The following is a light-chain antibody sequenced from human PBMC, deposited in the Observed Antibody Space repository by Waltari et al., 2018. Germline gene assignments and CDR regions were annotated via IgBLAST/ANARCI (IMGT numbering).Light chain of an antibody. V-gene: IGLV1-51*02. CDR2: ENN. CDR1: SSNIGNDY. J-gene: IGLJ2*01. CDR3: GTWDTSLSALI. Sequence: QSVLTQPPSVSAAPGQKVTISCSGSSSNIGNDYVSWYQQLTGTAPKLFIYENNKRPSGIPDRFAGSKSGTSATLGITGLQTGDEADYYCGTWDTSLSALIFGGGTKLTVL.